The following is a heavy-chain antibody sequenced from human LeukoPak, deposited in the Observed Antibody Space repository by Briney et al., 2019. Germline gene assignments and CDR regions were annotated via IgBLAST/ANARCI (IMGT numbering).Heavy chain of an antibody. J-gene: IGHJ3*02. CDR1: GYTFTGYY. CDR2: INPNSGGT. CDR3: ARVRYYGPENDAFDI. D-gene: IGHD3-10*01. V-gene: IGHV1-2*02. Sequence: ASVKVSCKASGYTFTGYYMHWVRQAPGQGLEWMGWINPNSGGTNYAQKFQGRVTMTRDTSISTAYMELSRLRSDDTAVYYCARVRYYGPENDAFDIWGQGTMVTVSS.